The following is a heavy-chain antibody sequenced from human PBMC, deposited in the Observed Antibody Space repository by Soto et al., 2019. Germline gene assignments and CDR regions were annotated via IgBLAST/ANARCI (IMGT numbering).Heavy chain of an antibody. D-gene: IGHD5-12*01. CDR3: ARADSGGYYYGMDV. J-gene: IGHJ6*02. CDR1: GFTFSSYA. CDR2: ISYDGSNK. V-gene: IGHV3-30-3*01. Sequence: GSLRLSCAASGFTFSSYAMHWVRQAPGKGLEWVAVISYDGSNKYYADSVKGRFTISRDNSKNTLYLQMNSLRAEDTAVYYCARADSGGYYYGMDVWGQGTTVTVSS.